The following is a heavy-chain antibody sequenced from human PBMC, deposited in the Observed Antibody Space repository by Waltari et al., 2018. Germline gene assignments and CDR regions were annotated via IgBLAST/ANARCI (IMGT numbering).Heavy chain of an antibody. CDR2: ENGGEGNK. D-gene: IGHD2-21*02. V-gene: IGHV3-23*01. CDR1: HCPFQPYG. Sequence: EVKKLGSAVSFLHPAASQTLSCYALHCPFQPYGQRWVRQGSRKGLEWGGRENGGEGNKNNAQAVKGRFTITRDNSKSTVYLEMRSLRAEDTAVYYCAGGASCGRDDCDDGSMGVVSQGT. J-gene: IGHJ6*02. CDR3: AGGASCGRDDCDDGSMGV.